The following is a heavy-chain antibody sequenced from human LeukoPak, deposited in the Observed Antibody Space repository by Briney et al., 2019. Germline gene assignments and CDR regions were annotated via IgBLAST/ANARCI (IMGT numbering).Heavy chain of an antibody. CDR3: ARDPVEWELLLDY. CDR1: GFTFSSYW. D-gene: IGHD1-26*01. CDR2: MNIDGSEK. V-gene: IGHV3-7*01. Sequence: GGSLRLSCAASGFTFSSYWMGWVRQAPGKRLEWVANMNIDGSEKYYADSAKGRFTISRDNARNSVYLQMNSLRVEDTAVYYCARDPVEWELLLDYWGQGTLVTVSS. J-gene: IGHJ4*02.